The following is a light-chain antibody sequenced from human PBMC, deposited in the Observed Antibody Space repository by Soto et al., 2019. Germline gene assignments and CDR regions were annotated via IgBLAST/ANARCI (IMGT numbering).Light chain of an antibody. CDR2: GAS. V-gene: IGKV3-20*01. CDR1: QSVSSSY. CDR3: QLYAISPFA. Sequence: EIVLTQSPGTLSLSPGERATLSCRASQSVSSSYLAWYQQKPGQAPRLLIYGASSRATGIPDRFSGSGSGTDFTLTISRLEPEEKELNCWQLYAISPFAYGPGTRVDIK. J-gene: IGKJ3*01.